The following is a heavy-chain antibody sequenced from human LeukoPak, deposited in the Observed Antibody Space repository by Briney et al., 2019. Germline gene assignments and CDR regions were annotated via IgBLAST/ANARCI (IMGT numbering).Heavy chain of an antibody. J-gene: IGHJ6*02. CDR3: ARGRSGSYFDGMDV. D-gene: IGHD3-10*01. V-gene: IGHV3-43*01. CDR2: ISWDGGST. CDR1: GFTFDDYT. Sequence: PGGSLRLSCAASGFTFDDYTMHWVRQAPGKGLEWVSLISWDGGSTYYADSVKGRFTISRDNAKNSLYLQMNSLRAGDTAVYYCARGRSGSYFDGMDVWGQGTTVTVSS.